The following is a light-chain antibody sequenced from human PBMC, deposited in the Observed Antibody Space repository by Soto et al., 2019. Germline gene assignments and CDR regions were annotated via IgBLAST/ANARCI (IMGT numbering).Light chain of an antibody. J-gene: IGLJ1*01. CDR1: SSNIGSNY. CDR2: NNN. Sequence: QFVLTQPPSASGTPGQGVTISCSGSSSNIGSNYVYWYQQLPGTAPKLLIYNNNQRPSGVPDRFSASKSGTSASLAIRGLRSDDEADYYCSSWDGSLSGYVFGAGTKVTVL. V-gene: IGLV1-47*02. CDR3: SSWDGSLSGYV.